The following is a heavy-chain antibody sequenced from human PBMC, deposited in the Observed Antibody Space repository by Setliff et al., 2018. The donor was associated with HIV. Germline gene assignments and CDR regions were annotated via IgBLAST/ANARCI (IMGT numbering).Heavy chain of an antibody. Sequence: ASVKVSCKVSGYPLSELSIHWVRQAPGKGLEWMGGSDAEDGESVYAQKFQDRVTMTEDRSTDTAYMESSSLRSEDTAVYYCATVPLGDWSFDSWGQGTLVTVSS. V-gene: IGHV1-24*01. CDR1: GYPLSELS. CDR3: ATVPLGDWSFDS. J-gene: IGHJ4*02. D-gene: IGHD3-9*01. CDR2: SDAEDGES.